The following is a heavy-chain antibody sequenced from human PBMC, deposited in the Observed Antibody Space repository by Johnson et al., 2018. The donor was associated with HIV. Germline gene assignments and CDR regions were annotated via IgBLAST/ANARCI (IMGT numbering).Heavy chain of an antibody. CDR2: IKSKTDGGTT. Sequence: VQLVESGGGLVKPGGSLRLSCAASGFTFSNAWMSWVRQAPGKGLEWVGRIKSKTDGGTTDYAAPVKGRFTISRDDSKNTLYLQMTSLKTEDTAVYYCTLRGVYGSSGLEIWGQGTMVTVSS. D-gene: IGHD3-22*01. CDR3: TLRGVYGSSGLEI. CDR1: GFTFSNAW. V-gene: IGHV3-15*01. J-gene: IGHJ3*02.